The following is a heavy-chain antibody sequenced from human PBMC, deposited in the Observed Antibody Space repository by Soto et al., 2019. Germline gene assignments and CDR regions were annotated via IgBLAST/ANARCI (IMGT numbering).Heavy chain of an antibody. CDR2: ISSNGGST. CDR1: GCTFSSYA. Sequence: AGGSLRLSCSASGCTFSSYAMHWVRQAPGKGLEYVSAISSNGGSTYYADSVKGRFTISRDKSTSTAYMELSSLRSEDTAVYYCARDCCVGYCGGDCYRPFDYWGQGTLVTVSS. CDR3: ARDCCVGYCGGDCYRPFDY. V-gene: IGHV3-64*04. D-gene: IGHD2-21*01. J-gene: IGHJ4*02.